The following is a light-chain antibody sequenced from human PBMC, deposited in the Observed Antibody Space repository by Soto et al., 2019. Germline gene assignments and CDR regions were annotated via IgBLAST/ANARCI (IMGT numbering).Light chain of an antibody. J-gene: IGKJ1*01. CDR1: QSISGN. Sequence: EIVMTQSPATLSVSPGERATLSCRASQSISGNLAWYQQKPGQAPRLLIYGASTRATGIPARFSGSGSGTEFTLTISSLQSEDFAVYYCQQYINWPPITFGQGTKVDIK. CDR2: GAS. CDR3: QQYINWPPIT. V-gene: IGKV3-15*01.